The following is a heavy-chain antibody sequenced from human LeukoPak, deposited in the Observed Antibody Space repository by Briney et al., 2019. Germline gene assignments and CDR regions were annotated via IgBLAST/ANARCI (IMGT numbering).Heavy chain of an antibody. CDR3: ARGRVSSSTWYSTYYYYFYMDV. CDR1: GGSISRYY. Sequence: SETLSLTCTVSGGSISRYYWSWIRQPPGKGLEWIGYKDYSGSTNYNRSLKSRVTISVDTSKNLFSLRLRSVTAADTAVYFCARGRVSSSTWYSTYYYYFYMDVWGKGTTVTVSS. V-gene: IGHV4-59*01. D-gene: IGHD1-1*01. CDR2: KDYSGST. J-gene: IGHJ6*03.